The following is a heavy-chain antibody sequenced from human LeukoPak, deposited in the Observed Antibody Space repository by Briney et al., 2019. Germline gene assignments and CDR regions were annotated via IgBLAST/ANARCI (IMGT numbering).Heavy chain of an antibody. J-gene: IGHJ4*02. CDR2: IYYSGST. CDR1: GGSISSYY. V-gene: IGHV4-59*08. CDR3: ARRLAVAGIMGSYYFDY. D-gene: IGHD6-19*01. Sequence: SETLSLTCTVSGGSISSYYWSWIRQPPGKGLEWIGYIYYSGSTNYNPSLKSRVTISVDTSKNQSSLKLSSVTAADTAVYYCARRLAVAGIMGSYYFDYWGQGTLVTVSS.